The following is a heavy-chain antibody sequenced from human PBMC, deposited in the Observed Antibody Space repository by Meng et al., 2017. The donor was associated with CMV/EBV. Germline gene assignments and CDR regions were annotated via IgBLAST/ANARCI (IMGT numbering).Heavy chain of an antibody. Sequence: SETLSLTCTVSGGSISTSDYYWGWIRQPPGKGLEWIGTIYYRGRTYYSPSLKSRVTISVDTSDNQFSLIVSSVTAADTAMYYCARVRSISNWLDPWGQGTLVTVSS. V-gene: IGHV4-39*07. CDR1: GGSISTSDYY. CDR2: IYYRGRT. CDR3: ARVRSISNWLDP. D-gene: IGHD3-3*02. J-gene: IGHJ5*02.